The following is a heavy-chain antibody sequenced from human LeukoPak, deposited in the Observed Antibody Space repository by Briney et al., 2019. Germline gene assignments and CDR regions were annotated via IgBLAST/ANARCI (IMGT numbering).Heavy chain of an antibody. J-gene: IGHJ4*02. CDR1: GDTFTGYY. Sequence: ASVKVSCKASGDTFTGYYMYWVRQAPGQGLEWMGRINPNSGDTNYAQKFQGRVTMTRDTSISTAYMELSRLRSDNTAVYYCARAPEVSYADYWGQGTLVTVSS. V-gene: IGHV1-2*06. D-gene: IGHD3-10*01. CDR2: INPNSGDT. CDR3: ARAPEVSYADY.